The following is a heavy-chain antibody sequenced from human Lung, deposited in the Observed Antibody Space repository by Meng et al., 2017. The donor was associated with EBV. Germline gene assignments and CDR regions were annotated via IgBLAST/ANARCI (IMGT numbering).Heavy chain of an antibody. D-gene: IGHD6-19*01. CDR3: ARPSIAVAGWDY. J-gene: IGHJ2*01. CDR1: GGSISSGGFY. CDR2: IYYSGST. Sequence: QVQLQEAGPGPVKPYQTLSLTCTVSGGSISSGGFYWSWIRQHPGKGLEWIGYIYYSGSTYYNPSLRSRVAISIDTSKNQFSLKLTSVTAADTAVYYCARPSIAVAGWDYWGRGTLVTVFS. V-gene: IGHV4-31*03.